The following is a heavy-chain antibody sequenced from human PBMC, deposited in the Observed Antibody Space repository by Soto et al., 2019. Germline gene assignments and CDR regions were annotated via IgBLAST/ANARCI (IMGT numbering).Heavy chain of an antibody. Sequence: LSLTCAASGFTFSSYAMHWVRQAPGKGLEWVAVISYDGSNKYYADSVKGRFTISRDNSKNTLYLQMNSLRAEDTAVYYCARGIVGATEIDYWGQGTLVTVSS. V-gene: IGHV3-30-3*01. CDR2: ISYDGSNK. CDR3: ARGIVGATEIDY. J-gene: IGHJ4*02. D-gene: IGHD1-26*01. CDR1: GFTFSSYA.